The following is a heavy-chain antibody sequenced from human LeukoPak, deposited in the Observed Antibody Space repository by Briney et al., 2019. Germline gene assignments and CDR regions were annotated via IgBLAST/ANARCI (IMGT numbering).Heavy chain of an antibody. CDR3: ATHGGIQLWSSGSDY. V-gene: IGHV1-69*02. D-gene: IGHD5-18*01. Sequence: ASPKTSLGTFSTSTTSSVREAPGQGVEGMGRIIPILGIANYAQKFQGRVTITADKSTSTAYMELSSLRSEDTAVYYCATHGGIQLWSSGSDYWGQGTLVTVSS. J-gene: IGHJ4*02. CDR1: LGTFSTST. CDR2: IIPILGIA.